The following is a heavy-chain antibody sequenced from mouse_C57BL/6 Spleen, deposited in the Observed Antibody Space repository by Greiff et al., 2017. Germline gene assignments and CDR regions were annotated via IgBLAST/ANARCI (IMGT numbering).Heavy chain of an antibody. CDR3: ARAGTGSGAIDY. V-gene: IGHV1-20*01. CDR2: INPYNGDT. CDR1: GYSFTGYF. J-gene: IGHJ4*01. Sequence: VQLQQSGPELVKPGDSVKISCKASGYSFTGYFMNWVMQSHGKSLEWIGRINPYNGDTFYNQKFKGKATLTVDKSSSTAHMELRSLTSEDSAVYYCARAGTGSGAIDYWGQGTSVTVSS. D-gene: IGHD4-1*01.